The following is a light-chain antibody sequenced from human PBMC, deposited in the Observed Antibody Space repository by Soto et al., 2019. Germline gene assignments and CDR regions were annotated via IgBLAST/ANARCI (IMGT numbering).Light chain of an antibody. CDR3: QQRSNWPGT. CDR2: GAS. Sequence: EIVLTQSPGTLSLSPGERATLSCRASQSVSSSYLAWYQQKPGQAPRLLIYGASSRATGIPDRFSGSGSGTDFTLTISSLQSEDFAVYYCQQRSNWPGTFGPGTKVDIK. CDR1: QSVSSSY. V-gene: IGKV3D-20*02. J-gene: IGKJ3*01.